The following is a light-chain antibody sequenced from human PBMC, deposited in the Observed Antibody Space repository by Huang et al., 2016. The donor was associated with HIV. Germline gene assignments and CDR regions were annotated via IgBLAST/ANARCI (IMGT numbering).Light chain of an antibody. CDR3: QQYGSSPRS. CDR1: QSVSSNY. Sequence: EIVLTQSPGTLSLSPGDRATLSCRASQSVSSNYLAWYQQRPGQAPRLLSYGASSRATGIPDRFSGSGSGTDFTLTISRLEPEEFAVYYCQQYGSSPRSFGQGTKVEIK. J-gene: IGKJ1*01. V-gene: IGKV3-20*01. CDR2: GAS.